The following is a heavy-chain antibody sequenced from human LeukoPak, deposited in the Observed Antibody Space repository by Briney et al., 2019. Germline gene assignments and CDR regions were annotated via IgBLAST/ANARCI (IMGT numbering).Heavy chain of an antibody. CDR2: IYHSGST. D-gene: IGHD1-1*01. CDR3: ARDRLQLQS. V-gene: IGHV4-38-2*02. J-gene: IGHJ5*02. CDR1: GYSISSGYY. Sequence: KPSETLSLTCTVSGYSISSGYYWGWIRQPPGKGLEWIGSIYHSGSTYYNPSLKSRVTISVDTSKNQFSLKLSSVTAADTAVYYCARDRLQLQSWGQGTLVTVSS.